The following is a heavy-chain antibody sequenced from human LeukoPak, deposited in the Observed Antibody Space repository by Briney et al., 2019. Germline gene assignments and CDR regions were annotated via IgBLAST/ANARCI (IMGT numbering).Heavy chain of an antibody. CDR1: GFTFSSYG. CDR3: AKGLWDIVVVVAAADY. V-gene: IGHV3-30*02. D-gene: IGHD2-15*01. CDR2: IRYDGSNK. J-gene: IGHJ4*02. Sequence: GGSLRLSCAAPGFTFSSYGMHWVRQAPGKGLEWVAFIRYDGSNKYYADSVKGRFTISRDNSKNTLYLQMNSLRAEDTAVYYCAKGLWDIVVVVAAADYWGQGTLVTVSS.